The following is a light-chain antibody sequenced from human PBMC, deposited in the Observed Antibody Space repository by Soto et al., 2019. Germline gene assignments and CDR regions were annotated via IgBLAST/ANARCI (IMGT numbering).Light chain of an antibody. CDR3: QHHNSYSQT. CDR1: QSIRYY. V-gene: IGKV1-5*01. CDR2: GAS. J-gene: IGKJ1*01. Sequence: DIQLTQSPPTLSASVGDRVTITCRASQSIRYYLAWYQQMPGKAPKLLIYGASSLQGGVPSRFSGSGSGTEFTLTISSLQPDDFATYFCQHHNSYSQTFGQGTKVDIK.